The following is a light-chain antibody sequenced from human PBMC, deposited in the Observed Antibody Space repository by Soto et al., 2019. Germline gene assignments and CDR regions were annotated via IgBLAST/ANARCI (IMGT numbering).Light chain of an antibody. J-gene: IGKJ1*01. CDR2: GSS. CDR1: QNVASSY. V-gene: IGKV3-20*01. CDR3: QQYGSSPRT. Sequence: GERATLSCRAIQNVASSYLAWYQQKPGQAPRLLIYGSSIRGAGIPDRFSGSGSGTDFTLTISRLDPEDFAVYFCQQYGSSPRTFGQGPKVDIK.